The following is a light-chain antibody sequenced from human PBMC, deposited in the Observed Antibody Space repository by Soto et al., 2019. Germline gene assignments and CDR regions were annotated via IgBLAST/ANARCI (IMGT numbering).Light chain of an antibody. V-gene: IGKV3-15*01. CDR2: GAS. CDR1: QSVSTT. J-gene: IGKJ5*01. Sequence: EIVMTPSPATLSVSPGERVTLSCRASQSVSTTLAWYQQKPGQAPRLLMYGASVRAPGIPARISGGGSGTDFTLTISNLQSEDFAIYYCQQYNNWPYTFGQGTRLEIK. CDR3: QQYNNWPYT.